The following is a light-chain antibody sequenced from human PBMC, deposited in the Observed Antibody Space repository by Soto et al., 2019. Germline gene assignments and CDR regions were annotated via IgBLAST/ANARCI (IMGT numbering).Light chain of an antibody. CDR1: RSFASSY. CDR2: AAS. J-gene: IGKJ1*01. CDR3: HQRQSWPRT. Sequence: EIVLTQSPATLSLSPGERATLSCRASRSFASSYLAWYQHKPGQAPRLLIYAASSRATGIPDRFIGSGSGTDFTLTISRLEPDDSAVYYCHQRQSWPRTFGQGTTVDI. V-gene: IGKV3D-20*02.